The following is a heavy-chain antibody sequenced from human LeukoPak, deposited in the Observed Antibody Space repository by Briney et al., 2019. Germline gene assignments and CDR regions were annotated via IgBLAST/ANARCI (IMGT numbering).Heavy chain of an antibody. CDR2: IYYSGST. Sequence: PSETLSLTCTVSGGSFSSGGYYWNWIRQHPGKGLEWIGYIYYSGSTCYNPSLKSRVTISLDTSKDQFSLKLSSVTAADTAVYYCARGDTSSWHTLDYWGQGTLVPVSS. V-gene: IGHV4-31*03. CDR3: ARGDTSSWHTLDY. D-gene: IGHD6-13*01. CDR1: GGSFSSGGYY. J-gene: IGHJ4*02.